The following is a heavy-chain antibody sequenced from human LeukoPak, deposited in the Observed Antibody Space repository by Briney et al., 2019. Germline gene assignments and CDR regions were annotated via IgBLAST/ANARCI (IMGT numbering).Heavy chain of an antibody. V-gene: IGHV3-38-3*01. D-gene: IGHD3-10*01. CDR3: KKDLDYYGSGSYLDYYYYYMDV. Sequence: GGSLSLSCAASGFTVSRNEMSWVRQAAGKGLDWVSSISGGSTYYADSRKGRSTISRDTSKNTLHLQMNSLRAEDKAVYYCKKDLDYYGSGSYLDYYYYYMDVWGKGTTVTVSS. CDR1: GFTVSRNE. J-gene: IGHJ6*03. CDR2: ISGGST.